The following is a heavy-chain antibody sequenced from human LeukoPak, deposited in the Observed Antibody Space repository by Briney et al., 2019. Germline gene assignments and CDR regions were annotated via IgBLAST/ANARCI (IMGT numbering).Heavy chain of an antibody. CDR2: ISSSSSYI. D-gene: IGHD6-13*01. V-gene: IGHV3-21*04. J-gene: IGHJ4*02. CDR1: GFTFSSYS. CDR3: AKDQGIAAAGKGIDY. Sequence: PGGSLRLSCAASGFTFSSYSMNWVRQAPGKGLEWVSSISSSSSYIYYADSVKGRFTISRDNAKNSLYLQMNSLRAEDMALYYCAKDQGIAAAGKGIDYWGQGTLVTVSS.